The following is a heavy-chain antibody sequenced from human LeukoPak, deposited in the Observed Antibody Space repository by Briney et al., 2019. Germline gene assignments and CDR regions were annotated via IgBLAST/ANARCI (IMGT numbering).Heavy chain of an antibody. V-gene: IGHV3-33*01. CDR3: ARSRASSGLLGY. D-gene: IGHD6-19*01. Sequence: PGGSLRLSCAASGFTFSSYGTHWVRQAPGKGLEWVAVIWYDGSNKYYADSVKGRFTISRDNSKNTLYLQMNSLRAEDTAVYYCARSRASSGLLGYWGQGTLVTVSS. CDR2: IWYDGSNK. J-gene: IGHJ4*02. CDR1: GFTFSSYG.